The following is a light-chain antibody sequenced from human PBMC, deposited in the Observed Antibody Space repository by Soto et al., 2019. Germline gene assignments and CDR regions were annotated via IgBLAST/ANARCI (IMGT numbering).Light chain of an antibody. CDR3: QQGNSYPLT. CDR1: QEISSY. Sequence: DIQLTQSPSFLSASVGDRVAITCRATQEISSYLAWYQQKPGKAPNLLIHSASTLRGGVSSRFGGSGSGTEFTLTISSLQPEDLATYYCQQGNSYPLTFGRGTKVEIK. CDR2: SAS. J-gene: IGKJ4*01. V-gene: IGKV1-9*01.